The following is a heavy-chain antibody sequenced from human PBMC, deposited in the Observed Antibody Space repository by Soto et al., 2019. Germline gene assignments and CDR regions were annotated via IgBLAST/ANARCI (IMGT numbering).Heavy chain of an antibody. CDR3: ARIKENSGSPAHFDY. CDR2: IFSNDEK. CDR1: GFSLSNARMG. V-gene: IGHV2-26*01. Sequence: QVTLKESGPVLVKPTETLTLTCTVSGFSLSNARMGVSWIRQPPGQALAWLAHIFSNDEKSYSTSLKSRLTISKDTSKSQVVLTMTNMDPVDTATYYCARIKENSGSPAHFDYWGQGTLVTVSS. D-gene: IGHD1-26*01. J-gene: IGHJ4*02.